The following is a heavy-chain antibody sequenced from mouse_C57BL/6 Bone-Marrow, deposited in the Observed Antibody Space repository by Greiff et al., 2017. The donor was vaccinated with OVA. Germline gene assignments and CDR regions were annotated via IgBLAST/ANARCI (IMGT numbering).Heavy chain of an antibody. CDR3: TREGYYYGSSPYWYFDV. CDR1: GFTFSSYA. CDR2: ISSGGDYI. Sequence: EVQRVESGEGLVKPGGSLKLSCAASGFTFSSYAMSWVRQTPEKRLEWVAYISSGGDYIYYADTVKGRFTISRDNARNTLYLQMSSLKSEDTAMYYCTREGYYYGSSPYWYFDVWGTGTTVTVSS. V-gene: IGHV5-9-1*02. J-gene: IGHJ1*03. D-gene: IGHD1-1*01.